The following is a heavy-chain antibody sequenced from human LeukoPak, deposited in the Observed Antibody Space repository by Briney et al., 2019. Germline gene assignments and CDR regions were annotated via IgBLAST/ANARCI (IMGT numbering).Heavy chain of an antibody. D-gene: IGHD6-13*01. J-gene: IGHJ5*02. CDR1: GFTFSRYS. Sequence: PGRSLRLSCAASGFTFSRYSMHWVRQAPGKGLEWVAIVSSDGGKQFYADSVKGRFTISRDNAKNSLYLQMNSLRAEDTAVYYCASRAGTVPWGQGTLVTVSS. V-gene: IGHV3-30*04. CDR3: ASRAGTVP. CDR2: VSSDGGKQ.